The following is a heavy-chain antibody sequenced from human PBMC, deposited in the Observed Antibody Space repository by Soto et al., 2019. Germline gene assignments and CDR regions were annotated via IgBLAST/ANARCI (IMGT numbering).Heavy chain of an antibody. V-gene: IGHV3-23*01. CDR1: GFTFSNYA. CDR3: ARRSSGWYFDY. D-gene: IGHD6-19*01. CDR2: ISGSGGST. J-gene: IGHJ4*02. Sequence: EVQLLESGGGLVQPGGSLRLSCAAPGFTFSNYAMNWVRQAPGKGLEWVSVISGSGGSTYYAGSVKGRFTISRDNSKNTLYLQMNSLRGEDTAVYNCARRSSGWYFDYWGQGTLVTVSS.